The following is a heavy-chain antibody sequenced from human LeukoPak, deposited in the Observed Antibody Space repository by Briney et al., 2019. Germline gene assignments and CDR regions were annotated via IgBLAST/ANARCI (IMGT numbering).Heavy chain of an antibody. CDR1: GFTFSSYG. J-gene: IGHJ4*02. CDR2: ISYDGSNK. CDR3: AKSMVRGVIGYYFDY. D-gene: IGHD3-10*01. Sequence: GGSLRLSCAASGFTFSSYGMRWVRQAPGKGLEWVSVISYDGSNKYYADSVKGRFTISRDNSKNTLYLQMNSLRAEDTAVYYCAKSMVRGVIGYYFDYWGQGTLVTVSS. V-gene: IGHV3-30*18.